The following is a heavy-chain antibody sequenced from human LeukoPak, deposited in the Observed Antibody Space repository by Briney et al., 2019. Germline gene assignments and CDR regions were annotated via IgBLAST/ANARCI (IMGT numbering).Heavy chain of an antibody. J-gene: IGHJ4*02. D-gene: IGHD2-2*01. CDR1: GFTFSSYN. V-gene: IGHV3-7*03. Sequence: GGSLRLSCEASGFTFSSYNMNWVRQAPGKGLEWVANIKQDGSEKYYVDSVKGRFTISRDNAKNSLYLQMNSLRAEDAAVYYCARSRTLDYWGQGTLVTVSS. CDR3: ARSRTLDY. CDR2: IKQDGSEK.